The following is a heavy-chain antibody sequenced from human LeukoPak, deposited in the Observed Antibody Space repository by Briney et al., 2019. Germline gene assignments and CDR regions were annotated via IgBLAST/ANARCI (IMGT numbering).Heavy chain of an antibody. J-gene: IGHJ4*02. D-gene: IGHD4-17*01. CDR3: TRVRHGDYFDY. Sequence: GGSLRLSCAASGFSISDHYMNWVRQAPGKGLEWVGRVRNKPNGYTTDYGTSVKGRFTISRDDSKNSLYLQMNSLTSEDTAVYYCTRVRHGDYFDYWGQGTLVSVSS. CDR2: VRNKPNGYTT. CDR1: GFSISDHY. V-gene: IGHV3-72*01.